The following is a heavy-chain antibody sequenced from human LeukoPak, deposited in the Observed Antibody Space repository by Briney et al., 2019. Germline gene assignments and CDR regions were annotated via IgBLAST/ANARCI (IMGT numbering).Heavy chain of an antibody. Sequence: ESGPTLVKPTQTLTLTCTFSGFSLTTGGVGVGWIRQPPGKALEWLALIYWDNNKLYSPSLRSRLTIAKDTSKNQVVLTMTNTDPVDTATYSCAHYGDYRFLYYFDHWGQGTLVTVSS. J-gene: IGHJ4*02. CDR1: GFSLTTGGVG. CDR3: AHYGDYRFLYYFDH. V-gene: IGHV2-5*02. CDR2: IYWDNNK. D-gene: IGHD4-17*01.